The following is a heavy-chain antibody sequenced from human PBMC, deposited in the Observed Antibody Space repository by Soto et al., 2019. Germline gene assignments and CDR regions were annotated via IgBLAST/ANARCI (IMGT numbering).Heavy chain of an antibody. J-gene: IGHJ4*02. CDR2: INPTSST. CDR1: GYTFTSYY. Sequence: QVQLVQSGAEVKKPGASVKVSCKASGYTFTSYYMHWVRQAPGQGLEWMGIINPTSSTSYAQKFQGQVNIAKDTVQSTVYMGVGKLGFEGTGGDFLARVFFSGGSRYGIGLRGQGTLVTVSS. V-gene: IGHV1-46*01. D-gene: IGHD2-15*01. CDR3: ARVFFSGGSRYGIGL.